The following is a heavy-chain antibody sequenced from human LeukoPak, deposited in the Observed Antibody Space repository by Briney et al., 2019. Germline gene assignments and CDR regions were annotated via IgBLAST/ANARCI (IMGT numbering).Heavy chain of an antibody. D-gene: IGHD2-15*01. CDR2: IDPSDSYT. J-gene: IGHJ5*02. CDR1: GYSFTSYW. Sequence: GESLRISCKGSGYSFTSYWISWVRQMPGKGLEWMGRIDPSDSYTNYSSSFQGHVTISADKSISTAYLQWSSLKASDTAMYYCARHLVVVAATVSRWFDPWGQGTLVTVSS. CDR3: ARHLVVVAATVSRWFDP. V-gene: IGHV5-10-1*01.